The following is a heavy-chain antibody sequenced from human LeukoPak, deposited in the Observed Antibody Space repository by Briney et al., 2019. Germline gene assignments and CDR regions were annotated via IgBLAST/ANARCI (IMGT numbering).Heavy chain of an antibody. V-gene: IGHV1-8*02. CDR2: MNPNSGNT. Sequence: GASVKVSCKASGYTFTSYGVSWVRQAPGQGLEWMGWMNPNSGNTGYAQKFQGRVTMTRNTSISTAYMELSSLRSEDTAVYYCATEGPTGIVGATTGGAFDIWGQGTMITVSS. J-gene: IGHJ3*02. CDR1: GYTFTSYG. CDR3: ATEGPTGIVGATTGGAFDI. D-gene: IGHD1-26*01.